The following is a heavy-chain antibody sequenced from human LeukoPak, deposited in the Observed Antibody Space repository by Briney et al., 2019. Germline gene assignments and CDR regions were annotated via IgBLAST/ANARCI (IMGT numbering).Heavy chain of an antibody. Sequence: SETLSLTCTVSGDSISSGSILTYYWTWIRQPPGKGLEWIGYIYNRGNTNYNPSLESRVTISVDTSKNQFSLKVNSVTAADTAVYYCARGRDTVSTPFDYWGQGTLVTVSS. CDR3: ARGRDTVSTPFDY. V-gene: IGHV4-61*01. CDR1: GDSISSGSILTYY. J-gene: IGHJ4*02. D-gene: IGHD2-15*01. CDR2: IYNRGNT.